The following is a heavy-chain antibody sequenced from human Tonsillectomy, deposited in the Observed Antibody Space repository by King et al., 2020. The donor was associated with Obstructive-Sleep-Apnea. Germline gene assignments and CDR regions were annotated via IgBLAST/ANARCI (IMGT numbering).Heavy chain of an antibody. CDR3: ATQSVAIYDFVQDGMNV. CDR1: GYSFTSYW. Sequence: VQLVESGAEVKKPGESLKISCKGSGYSFTSYWISWVRQMPGKGLEWMGRIDPSDSYTNYSPSFQGHVTISADKSTSTAYLQWSSLKASDTAMFYCATQSVAIYDFVQDGMNVWGQGTTVTVSS. V-gene: IGHV5-10-1*03. CDR2: IDPSDSYT. D-gene: IGHD3-16*01. J-gene: IGHJ6*02.